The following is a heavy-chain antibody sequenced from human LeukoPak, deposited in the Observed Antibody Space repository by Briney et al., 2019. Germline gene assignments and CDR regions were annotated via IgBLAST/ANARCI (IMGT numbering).Heavy chain of an antibody. CDR2: IYTSGST. Sequence: PSETLSLTCAVYGGSFSGYYWSWIRQPAGKGLEWIGRIYTSGSTSYNPSLKSRVTMSVDTSKNQFSLKLSSVTAADTAVYYCARDGGWYYFDYWGQGTLVTVSS. CDR1: GGSFSGYY. V-gene: IGHV4-4*07. J-gene: IGHJ4*02. D-gene: IGHD6-19*01. CDR3: ARDGGWYYFDY.